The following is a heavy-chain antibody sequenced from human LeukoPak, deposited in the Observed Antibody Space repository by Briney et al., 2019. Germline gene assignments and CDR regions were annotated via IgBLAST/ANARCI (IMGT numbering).Heavy chain of an antibody. CDR2: IYPVDSDT. CDR1: GYSFTNYR. J-gene: IGHJ4*02. D-gene: IGHD3-10*01. V-gene: IGHV5-51*01. CDR3: ARELGFDEITTDY. Sequence: GESLKISCKGFGYSFTNYRIGWVRQMPGKGLEWMGLIYPVDSDTRVSPSFQGQVTISADKSISTAYLHWNSLKASDTAMYYCARELGFDEITTDYWGQGTLVTVSS.